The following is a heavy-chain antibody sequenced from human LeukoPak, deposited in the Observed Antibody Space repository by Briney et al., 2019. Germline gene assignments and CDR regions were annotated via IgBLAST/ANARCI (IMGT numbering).Heavy chain of an antibody. V-gene: IGHV1-8*01. CDR1: GYTFTSYD. Sequence: ASVKVSCKASGYTFTSYDINWVRQATGQGLEWMGWMNPNSGNTGYAQKFQGRVTMTRNTSISTAYMELSSLRSEDTAVYYCARAPEETWIQLWLRMGPRSDYYYYGMDVWGQGTTVTVSS. CDR3: ARAPEETWIQLWLRMGPRSDYYYYGMDV. D-gene: IGHD5-18*01. J-gene: IGHJ6*02. CDR2: MNPNSGNT.